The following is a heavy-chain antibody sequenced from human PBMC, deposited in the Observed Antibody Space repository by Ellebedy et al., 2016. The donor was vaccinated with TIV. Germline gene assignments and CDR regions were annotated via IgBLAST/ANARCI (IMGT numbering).Heavy chain of an antibody. D-gene: IGHD3-3*01. J-gene: IGHJ6*02. CDR1: GYTFTSYG. CDR2: ISAYNGNT. Sequence: AASVKVSCKASGYTFTSYGISWVRQAPGQGLEWMGWISAYNGNTNYAQKFQGRVTMTTDTSTSTAYMERRSLRSDDTAVYYWARIAFWSGYYKVVGYYYGMDVWGQGTTVTVSS. CDR3: ARIAFWSGYYKVVGYYYGMDV. V-gene: IGHV1-18*01.